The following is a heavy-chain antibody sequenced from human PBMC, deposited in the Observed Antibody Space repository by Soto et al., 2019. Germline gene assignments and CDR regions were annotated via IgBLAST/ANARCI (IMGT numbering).Heavy chain of an antibody. CDR2: VRGNGDPP. V-gene: IGHV3-64D*06. CDR3: VKSRGGNNFDFYD. Sequence: TGGSLRLSCSASGFTFSSYAMHWVPQAPGKGLEYVSGVRGNGDPPFYADSVKGRFTISRDNSKNTLYLQMSSLSADDTAGYYCVKSRGGNNFDFYDWGQGALVTVSS. D-gene: IGHD5-12*01. J-gene: IGHJ4*02. CDR1: GFTFSSYA.